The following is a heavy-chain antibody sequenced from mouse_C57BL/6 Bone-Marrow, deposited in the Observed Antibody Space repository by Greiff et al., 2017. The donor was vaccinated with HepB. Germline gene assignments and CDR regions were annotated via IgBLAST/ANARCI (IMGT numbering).Heavy chain of an antibody. CDR2: IDPSDSYT. D-gene: IGHD1-1*01. CDR1: GYTFTSYW. V-gene: IGHV1-50*01. J-gene: IGHJ1*03. Sequence: VQLQQPGAELVKPGASVKLSCKASGYTFTSYWMQWVKQRPGQGLEWIGEIDPSDSYTNYNQKFKGKATLTVDTSSSTAYMQLSSLTSEDSAVYYCARLPITTVVFDGWGTGTTVTVSS. CDR3: ARLPITTVVFDG.